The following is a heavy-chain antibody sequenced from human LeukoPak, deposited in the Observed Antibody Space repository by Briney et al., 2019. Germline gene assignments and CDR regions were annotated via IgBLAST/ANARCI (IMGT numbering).Heavy chain of an antibody. Sequence: SETLSLTCTVSGGSISSYYWSWIRQPPGKGLEWIGYIYYSGSTNYNPSLKSRVTISVDTSKNQFSLKLSSVTAADTAVYYCARGHDFWSGYNYWGQGTLVTVSS. CDR1: GGSISSYY. J-gene: IGHJ4*02. CDR3: ARGHDFWSGYNY. D-gene: IGHD3-3*01. CDR2: IYYSGST. V-gene: IGHV4-59*01.